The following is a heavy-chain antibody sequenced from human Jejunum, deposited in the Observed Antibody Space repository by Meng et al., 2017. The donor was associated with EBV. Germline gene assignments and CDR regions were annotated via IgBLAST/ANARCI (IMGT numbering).Heavy chain of an antibody. V-gene: IGHV4-4*02. Sequence: QWQPRTSGPGRVKPSGPLSPTSVVSTASISSYEWWSWVRQPPGKGLEWLGEINQVGSTYYNPSLKSRVTISIDTSKRQFSLRLNSMTAADTAVYYCARASSERLLDYWGQGTLVTVSS. CDR3: ARASSERLLDY. CDR1: TASISSYEW. J-gene: IGHJ4*02. D-gene: IGHD1-14*01. CDR2: INQVGST.